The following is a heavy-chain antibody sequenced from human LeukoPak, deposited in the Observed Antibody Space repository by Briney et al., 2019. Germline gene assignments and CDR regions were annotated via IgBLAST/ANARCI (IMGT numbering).Heavy chain of an antibody. D-gene: IGHD3-10*01. V-gene: IGHV1-8*02. J-gene: IGHJ5*02. CDR1: GYTFTSYG. CDR3: ARGYGSGTSYIS. CDR2: MNPNSGNT. Sequence: ASVKVSCKASGYTFTSYGISWVRQATGQGLEWMGWMNPNSGNTGYAQKFQGRVTMTRNTSISTAYMELNSLRSEDTAVYYCARGYGSGTSYISWGQGTLVTVSS.